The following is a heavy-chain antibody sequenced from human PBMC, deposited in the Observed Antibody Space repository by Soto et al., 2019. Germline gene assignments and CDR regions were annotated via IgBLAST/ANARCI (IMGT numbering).Heavy chain of an antibody. Sequence: SETLSLTCAVYGGSFSAYYWSWIRQPPGKGLEWIGEINHSGGTSYNPSLKSRVTISVDTSKSQFSLKLSSVTAADTAVYYCARLGVAGTVDNYYYGMDVWGQGTTVTVSS. CDR1: GGSFSAYY. CDR3: ARLGVAGTVDNYYYGMDV. J-gene: IGHJ6*02. D-gene: IGHD6-19*01. V-gene: IGHV4-34*01. CDR2: INHSGGT.